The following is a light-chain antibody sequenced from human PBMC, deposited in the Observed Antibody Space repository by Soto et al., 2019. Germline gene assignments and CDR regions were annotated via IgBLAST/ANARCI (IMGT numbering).Light chain of an antibody. CDR1: FSDIAVFNY. Sequence: QSVLAQPASVPGSPGQSITISCTGSFSDIAVFNYVSWYQQYPGRAPKLLIYQVTSRASGVSHRFSGSKSGNTASLTISGLQPEDEAEYYCNSYSSTNFYVFGTGTKLTVL. J-gene: IGLJ1*01. CDR2: QVT. V-gene: IGLV2-14*01. CDR3: NSYSSTNFYV.